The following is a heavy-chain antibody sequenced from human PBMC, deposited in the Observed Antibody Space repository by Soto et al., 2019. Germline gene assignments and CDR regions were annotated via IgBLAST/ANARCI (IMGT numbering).Heavy chain of an antibody. Sequence: EVQLLESGGGLVQPGGSLRLSCAASGFTFSTYAMSWVRQAPGKGLEWVSKIIHSGDSTYYADSVKGRFTISRDNSKNTVYLPMNSLRAEDAAVYCCAPGQQLGYWGQTTLVNVAS. CDR3: APGQQLGY. V-gene: IGHV3-23*01. CDR2: IIHSGDST. J-gene: IGHJ4*02. D-gene: IGHD6-13*01. CDR1: GFTFSTYA.